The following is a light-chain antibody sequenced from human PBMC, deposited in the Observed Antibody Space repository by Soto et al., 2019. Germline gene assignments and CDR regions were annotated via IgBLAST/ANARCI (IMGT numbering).Light chain of an antibody. CDR3: QPRSNWPLT. CDR2: AAS. J-gene: IGKJ4*01. CDR1: QSVSSY. Sequence: EIVLTQSPATLSLSPGERATLSCMASQSVSSYLAWYQQKPGQAPRLLIYAASNRATGIPARFSGSGSGTDFTLTISSLEPEDFAVYYCQPRSNWPLTFGGGTKVEIK. V-gene: IGKV3-11*01.